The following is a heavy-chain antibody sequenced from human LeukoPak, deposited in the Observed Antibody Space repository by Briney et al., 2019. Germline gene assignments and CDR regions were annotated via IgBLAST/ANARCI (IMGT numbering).Heavy chain of an antibody. CDR3: ARENREDYSSSWGLDY. J-gene: IGHJ4*02. Sequence: SETLSLTCTVSGGSISSGDYYWSWIRQPPGKGLEWIGYIYYSGSTYYNPSLKSRVTISVDTPKNQFSLKLSSVTAADTAVYYCARENREDYSSSWGLDYWGQGTLVTVSS. V-gene: IGHV4-30-4*01. CDR1: GGSISSGDYY. CDR2: IYYSGST. D-gene: IGHD6-13*01.